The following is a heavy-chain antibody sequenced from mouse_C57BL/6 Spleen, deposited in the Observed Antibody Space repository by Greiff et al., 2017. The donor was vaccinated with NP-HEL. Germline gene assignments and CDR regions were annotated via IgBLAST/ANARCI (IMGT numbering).Heavy chain of an antibody. V-gene: IGHV1-77*01. Sequence: VQVVESGAELVKPGASVKISCKASGYTFTDYYINWVKQRPGQGLEWIGKIGPGSGSTYYNEKFKGKATLTADKSSSTAYMQLSSLTSEDSAVYFCARWTSFTTVVPYAMDYWGQGTSVTVSS. CDR2: IGPGSGST. CDR3: ARWTSFTTVVPYAMDY. J-gene: IGHJ4*01. CDR1: GYTFTDYY. D-gene: IGHD1-1*01.